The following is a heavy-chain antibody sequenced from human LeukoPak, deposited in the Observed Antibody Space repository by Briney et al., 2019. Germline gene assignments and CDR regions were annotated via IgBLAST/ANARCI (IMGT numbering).Heavy chain of an antibody. V-gene: IGHV3-23*01. CDR2: ISGSGAST. CDR1: RFTVSSNY. J-gene: IGHJ4*02. Sequence: GGSLRLSCAASRFTVSSNYMSWVRQAPGKGLEWVSTISGSGASTFYADSVKGRFTISRDNSKNMLYLQMNSLRADDTAVYYCGTEYYFEYWGQGTLVTLSS. CDR3: GTEYYFEY.